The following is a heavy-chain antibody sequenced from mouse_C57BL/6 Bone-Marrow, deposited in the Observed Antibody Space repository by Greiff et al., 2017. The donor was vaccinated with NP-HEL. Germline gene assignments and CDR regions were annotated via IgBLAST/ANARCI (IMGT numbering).Heavy chain of an antibody. CDR3: ARHGGPHYFDD. J-gene: IGHJ2*01. Sequence: EVKVVESGGGLVKPGGSLKLSCAASGFTFSSYTMSWVRQTPEKRLEWVATISGGGGNTYYPDSVKGRFTISRDNAKNTLYLQMSSLRSEDTALYYCARHGGPHYFDDWGQGTTLTVSS. CDR2: ISGGGGNT. CDR1: GFTFSSYT. V-gene: IGHV5-9*01. D-gene: IGHD3-3*01.